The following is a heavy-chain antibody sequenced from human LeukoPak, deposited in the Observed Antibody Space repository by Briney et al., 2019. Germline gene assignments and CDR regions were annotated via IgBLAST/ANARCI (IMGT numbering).Heavy chain of an antibody. CDR2: IKSKTNGGTT. V-gene: IGHV3-15*07. CDR3: AKVQYTLRVGATTYIDY. J-gene: IGHJ4*02. Sequence: GGPLRLFCAASGFTFNNVWMNWGRQAPGKGLEWVGRIKSKTNGGTTEYAAPVKGRFTILRDDSKNTLYLQMNSLKTEDTDVYYCAKVQYTLRVGATTYIDYWGQGTLVTVSS. CDR1: GFTFNNVW. D-gene: IGHD1-26*01.